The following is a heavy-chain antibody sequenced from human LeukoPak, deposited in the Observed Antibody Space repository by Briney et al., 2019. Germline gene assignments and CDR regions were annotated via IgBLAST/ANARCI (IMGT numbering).Heavy chain of an antibody. J-gene: IGHJ5*02. V-gene: IGHV1-8*01. Sequence: ASVKVSCKASGYTFTSYDINWVRQATGQGLEWMGWMNANSGNTGYAQKFQGRVTMTRNTSISTAYMELSSLRSEDTAVYYCARFRYCSSTSCRKWGSNWFDPWGQGPLVTVSS. CDR3: ARFRYCSSTSCRKWGSNWFDP. CDR2: MNANSGNT. CDR1: GYTFTSYD. D-gene: IGHD2-2*01.